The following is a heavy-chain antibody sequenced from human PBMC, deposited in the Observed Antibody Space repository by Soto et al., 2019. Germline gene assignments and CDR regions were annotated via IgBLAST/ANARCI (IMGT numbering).Heavy chain of an antibody. D-gene: IGHD5-18*01. CDR1: GFTFSSYG. Sequence: GGSLRLSCAASGFTFSSYGMHWVRQAPGKGLGWVAVISYDGSNKYYADSVKGRFTISRDNSKNTLYLQMTSLRAEDTAVYYCAKESSTAMVRGADYWGQGTLVTVSS. V-gene: IGHV3-30*18. CDR3: AKESSTAMVRGADY. CDR2: ISYDGSNK. J-gene: IGHJ4*02.